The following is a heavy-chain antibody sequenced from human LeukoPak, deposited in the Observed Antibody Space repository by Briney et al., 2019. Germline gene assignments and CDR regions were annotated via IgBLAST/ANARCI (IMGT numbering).Heavy chain of an antibody. J-gene: IGHJ6*04. CDR3: ARQEPTAMRYYYYGMDV. V-gene: IGHV5-10-1*01. CDR2: IDPSDSYT. D-gene: IGHD2-2*01. Sequence: GAALQISCKGSGYSFTSYWISWVRPMPGKGGEWMGRIDPSDSYTNYSPSFQGHVTISADKFISTAYLQWSSLKASDTAMYYCARQEPTAMRYYYYGMDVWGKGTTVTVSS. CDR1: GYSFTSYW.